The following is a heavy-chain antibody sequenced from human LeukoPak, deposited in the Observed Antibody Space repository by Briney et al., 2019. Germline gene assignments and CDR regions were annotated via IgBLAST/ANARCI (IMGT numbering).Heavy chain of an antibody. CDR3: ARGVGTYYDYVWGSYRLNAFDY. J-gene: IGHJ4*02. D-gene: IGHD3-16*02. CDR2: IYYSGST. CDR1: GGSISSYY. V-gene: IGHV4-59*01. Sequence: SETLSLTCTVSGGSISSYYWSWIRQPPGKGLEWIGYIYYSGSTNYNPSLKGRVTISVDTSKNQFSLKLSSVTAADTAVYYCARGVGTYYDYVWGSYRLNAFDYWGQGTLVTVSS.